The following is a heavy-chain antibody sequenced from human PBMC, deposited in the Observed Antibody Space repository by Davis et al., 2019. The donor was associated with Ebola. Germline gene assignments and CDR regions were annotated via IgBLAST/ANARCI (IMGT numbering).Heavy chain of an antibody. V-gene: IGHV4-59*12. D-gene: IGHD5-18*01. CDR2: IYYSGST. CDR1: GGSISSYY. J-gene: IGHJ4*02. CDR3: AREYLSGYSYGPKYYFDY. Sequence: SETLSLTCTVSGGSISSYYWSWIRQPPGKGLEWIGYIYYSGSTNYNPSLKSRVTISVDTSKNQFSLKLSSVTAADTAVYYCAREYLSGYSYGPKYYFDYWGQGTLVTVSS.